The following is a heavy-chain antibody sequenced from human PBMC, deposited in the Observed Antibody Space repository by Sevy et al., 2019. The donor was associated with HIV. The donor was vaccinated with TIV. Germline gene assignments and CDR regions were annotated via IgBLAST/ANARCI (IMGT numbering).Heavy chain of an antibody. J-gene: IGHJ4*02. CDR3: AGSRYSSGLGY. V-gene: IGHV3-74*01. CDR2: TNSDGCST. Sequence: GGSLRLSCAASGFTFSSYWMHWVRQGLGKGLVWVSRTNSDGCSTSYADSVKGRFTVSRDNAKNTLYLQMNSLRVEDTAVYYCAGSRYSSGLGYSGQGTLVTVSS. D-gene: IGHD6-19*01. CDR1: GFTFSSYW.